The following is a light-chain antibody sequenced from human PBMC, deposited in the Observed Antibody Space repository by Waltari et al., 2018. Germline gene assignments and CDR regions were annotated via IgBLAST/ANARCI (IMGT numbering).Light chain of an antibody. CDR2: GAS. CDR3: QHYVRLPAT. CDR1: QSVSRS. V-gene: IGKV3-20*01. J-gene: IGKJ1*01. Sequence: IVLTQSPGTLSLSPGERATLSCRASQSVSRSLAWYQQKPGQAPKLLIYGASTRATGIPDRFTGSGSGTDFSLTSSSLQPEDFAIYCCQHYVRLPATFGQGTKVEIK.